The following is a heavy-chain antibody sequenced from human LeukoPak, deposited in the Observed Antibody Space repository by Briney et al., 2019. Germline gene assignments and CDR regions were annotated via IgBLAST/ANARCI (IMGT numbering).Heavy chain of an antibody. Sequence: ASDKVSCKASGYTFTRYYMHWVRQAPGQGLEWMGTINPSGGSTSYAQKFQGRVTMTGDTPTSTGYMELSSLRSEDTAVYYCARDTGSGNYYYDYWGQGTLVTVST. D-gene: IGHD3-10*01. J-gene: IGHJ4*02. CDR2: INPSGGST. CDR3: ARDTGSGNYYYDY. V-gene: IGHV1-46*01. CDR1: GYTFTRYY.